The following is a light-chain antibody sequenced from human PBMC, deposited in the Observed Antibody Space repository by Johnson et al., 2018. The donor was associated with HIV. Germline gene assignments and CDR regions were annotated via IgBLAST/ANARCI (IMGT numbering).Light chain of an antibody. J-gene: IGLJ1*01. CDR2: DNN. V-gene: IGLV1-51*01. CDR1: SSNIGNNY. Sequence: QSVLSQPPSVSAAPGQKVTISCSGSSSNIGNNYVSWYQQLPGTVPKLLIYDNNKRPSGIPDRFSGSKSGTSATLGITGLQTGDEADYCCGAWDSSLSAHYVFGTGTKVTVL. CDR3: GAWDSSLSAHYV.